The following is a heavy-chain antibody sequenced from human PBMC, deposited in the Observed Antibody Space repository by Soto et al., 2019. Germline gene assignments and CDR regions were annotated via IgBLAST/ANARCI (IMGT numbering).Heavy chain of an antibody. CDR2: ISPYNGNT. J-gene: IGHJ4*02. Sequence: ASVKVSCKASGYTFTTYGVSWVRQAPGQGLEWMGWISPYNGNTTYAQNFQGRVTMTTDTSTSTVHMELRSLRSDDTAVYYCARAPGGSSSFVDYWGQGTLVTVSS. CDR3: ARAPGGSSSFVDY. V-gene: IGHV1-18*01. D-gene: IGHD6-6*01. CDR1: GYTFTTYG.